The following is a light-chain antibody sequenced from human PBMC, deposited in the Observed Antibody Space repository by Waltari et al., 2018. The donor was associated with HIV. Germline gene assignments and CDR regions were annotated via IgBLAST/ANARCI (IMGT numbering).Light chain of an antibody. J-gene: IGLJ3*02. CDR1: SRDVGGYNL. Sequence: QSALTQPASVSGSPGQSITISCTGTSRDVGGYNLFLWYQQHPGKAPKLMIYEGSKRPSGVSNRFSGSKSGNTASLTISGLQAEDEADYYCCSYAGSSTPRVFGGGTKLTVL. CDR3: CSYAGSSTPRV. V-gene: IGLV2-23*01. CDR2: EGS.